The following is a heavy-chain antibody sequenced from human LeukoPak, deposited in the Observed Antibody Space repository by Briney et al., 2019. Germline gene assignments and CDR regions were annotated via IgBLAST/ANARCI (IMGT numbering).Heavy chain of an antibody. D-gene: IGHD4-17*01. Sequence: GASVKVSCKASGGTFSSYAISWVRQAPGQGLEWLGGIIPIFGTANYAQKFQGRVTITAEESTSTAYMELSSLRSEHTAVYYCAGSTVTRLAEYFQHWGQGTLVTVSS. J-gene: IGHJ1*01. CDR1: GGTFSSYA. CDR3: AGSTVTRLAEYFQH. V-gene: IGHV1-69*13. CDR2: IIPIFGTA.